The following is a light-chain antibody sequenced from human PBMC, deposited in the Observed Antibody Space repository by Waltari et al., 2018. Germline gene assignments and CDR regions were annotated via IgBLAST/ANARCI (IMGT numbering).Light chain of an antibody. CDR3: CSYAGISTWV. Sequence: QSALAQPASVSGSPGQSITISCTGSTSDVGSYNLVSWYQIHPGKAPKLIIYEVTKMASGISDRFSGSKSGNTASLTISGLQAGDEGDYYCCSYAGISTWVFGGGTKVTVL. CDR1: TSDVGSYNL. J-gene: IGLJ3*02. CDR2: EVT. V-gene: IGLV2-23*02.